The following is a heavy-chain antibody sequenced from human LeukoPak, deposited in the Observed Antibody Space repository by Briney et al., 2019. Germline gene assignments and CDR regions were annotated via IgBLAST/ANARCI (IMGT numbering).Heavy chain of an antibody. CDR1: GYSISSGYY. Sequence: PSETLSLTCTVSGYSISSGYYWGWIRQPPGKGLEWIGSIYHSGSTYYNSSLKSRVTISVDTSKNQFSLKLSSVTAADTAVYFCARDYFDSSAYWQDFWGQGTLVTVSS. CDR3: ARDYFDSSAYWQDF. V-gene: IGHV4-38-2*02. CDR2: IYHSGST. D-gene: IGHD3-22*01. J-gene: IGHJ1*01.